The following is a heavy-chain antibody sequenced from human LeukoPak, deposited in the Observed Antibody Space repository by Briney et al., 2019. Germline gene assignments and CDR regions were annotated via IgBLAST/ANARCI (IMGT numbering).Heavy chain of an antibody. CDR3: TTAPRGYCSGGSCSYAFDI. J-gene: IGHJ3*02. D-gene: IGHD2-15*01. CDR1: GFTFSDYY. V-gene: IGHV3-15*01. Sequence: GGSLRLSCAASGFTFSDYYMSWIRQAPGKGLDWVGRIKSKSDGGTTDYAAPVKGRFTISRDDSKNTLYLQMNSLKTEDTAVYYCTTAPRGYCSGGSCSYAFDIWGQGTMVTVSS. CDR2: IKSKSDGGTT.